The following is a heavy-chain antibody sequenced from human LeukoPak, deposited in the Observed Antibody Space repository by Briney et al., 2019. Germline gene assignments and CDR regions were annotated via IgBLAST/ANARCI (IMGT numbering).Heavy chain of an antibody. D-gene: IGHD3-10*01. J-gene: IGHJ3*02. CDR3: AKDYPRITMVRGGPNDAFDI. CDR1: GFTFSSYS. V-gene: IGHV3-48*01. CDR2: ISSSSSTI. Sequence: PGGSLRLSCAASGFTFSSYSMNWVRQAPGKGLEWVSYISSSSSTIYYADSVKGRFTISRDNSKNTLYLQMNSLRAEDTAVYYCAKDYPRITMVRGGPNDAFDIWGQGTMVTVSS.